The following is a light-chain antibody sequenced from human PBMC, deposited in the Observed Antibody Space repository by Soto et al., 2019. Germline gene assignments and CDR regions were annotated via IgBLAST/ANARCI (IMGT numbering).Light chain of an antibody. V-gene: IGLV2-14*01. Sequence: QSVLTQPASLSGSPGQSITISCTGTRNDVGGYNYVSWHQQHPGKAPRLMIFDVSNRPSGVSDRFSGSKSGNTASLTISGLQAEDGADYYCTSYTTSGTHVFGGGTKLTVL. J-gene: IGLJ2*01. CDR3: TSYTTSGTHV. CDR1: RNDVGGYNY. CDR2: DVS.